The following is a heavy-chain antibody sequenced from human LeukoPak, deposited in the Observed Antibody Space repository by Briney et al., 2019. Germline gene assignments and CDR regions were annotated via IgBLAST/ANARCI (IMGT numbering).Heavy chain of an antibody. V-gene: IGHV4-34*01. J-gene: IGHJ6*03. CDR1: GGSFSGYY. CDR3: ARACIAVANIYYYYYYMDV. Sequence: SETLSLTCAVYGGSFSGYYWSWIRQPPGKGLEWIGEINHSGSTNYNPSLKSRVTISVDTSKNQFSLKLSSVTAADTAVYYCARACIAVANIYYYYYYMDVWGKGTTVTISS. D-gene: IGHD6-19*01. CDR2: INHSGST.